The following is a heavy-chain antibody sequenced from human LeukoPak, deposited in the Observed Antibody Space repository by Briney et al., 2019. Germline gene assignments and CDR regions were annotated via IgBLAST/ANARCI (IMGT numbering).Heavy chain of an antibody. Sequence: KASETLSLTCADSGGSISSYYWSGIRQPPGKGLEWIGYIYYSGSTNYNPSLKSRVTISVDTSNNQFSLKLSSVTAADTAVYYCARDHIYCGGDCYSGALQVDTFDLWGQGTMVTVSS. CDR3: ARDHIYCGGDCYSGALQVDTFDL. D-gene: IGHD2-21*02. CDR2: IYYSGST. J-gene: IGHJ3*01. V-gene: IGHV4-59*01. CDR1: GGSISSYY.